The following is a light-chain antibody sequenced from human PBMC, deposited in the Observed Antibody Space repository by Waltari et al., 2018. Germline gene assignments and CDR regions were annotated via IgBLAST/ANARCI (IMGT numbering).Light chain of an antibody. V-gene: IGKV3-20*01. Sequence: EIVLTQSPGTLSLSTGERATLSCRTSQSVRSSYLAWYQQKPGQAPRLLINAASSRATGTPDRFSGSGSGTDFTLTISRLEPEDFAVYYCQQYGSTPLTFGGGTKVEIK. CDR1: QSVRSSY. CDR2: AAS. J-gene: IGKJ4*01. CDR3: QQYGSTPLT.